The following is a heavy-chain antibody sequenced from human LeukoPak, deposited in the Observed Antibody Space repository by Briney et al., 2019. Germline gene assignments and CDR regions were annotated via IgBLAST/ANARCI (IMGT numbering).Heavy chain of an antibody. J-gene: IGHJ1*01. D-gene: IGHD3-16*02. CDR2: IYYSGST. Sequence: PSETLSLTCTVSGGSISSYYWSWIRQPPGKGLEWIGYIYYSGSTNYNPSLKSRVTISVDTSKNQFSLKLSSVTAADTAVYYCARHGPPSDYVWGSYRPTEYFQHWGQGTLVTVSS. CDR3: ARHGPPSDYVWGSYRPTEYFQH. CDR1: GGSISSYY. V-gene: IGHV4-59*08.